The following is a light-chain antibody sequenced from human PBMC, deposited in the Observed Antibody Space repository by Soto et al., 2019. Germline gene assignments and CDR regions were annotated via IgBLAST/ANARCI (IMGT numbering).Light chain of an antibody. CDR1: ESGSSN. CDR3: QQFQKWPLT. Sequence: EIVMTQSPATLSVSPVERATLACRASESGSSNLAWYQQKPGQAPRLLIYGASTRATGIPARFSGSGSGTEFTLTISSLQSEDFAVYYCQQFQKWPLTFGGGTNVEIK. J-gene: IGKJ4*01. V-gene: IGKV3-15*01. CDR2: GAS.